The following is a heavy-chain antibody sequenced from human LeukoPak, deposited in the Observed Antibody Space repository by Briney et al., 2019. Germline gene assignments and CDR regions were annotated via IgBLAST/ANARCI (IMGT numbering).Heavy chain of an antibody. D-gene: IGHD3-3*01. CDR1: GYSFTSYW. CDR2: IYPGDSDT. V-gene: IGHV5-51*01. J-gene: IGHJ6*02. Sequence: GGSLRLSCAASGYSFTSYWIGWVRQMPGKGLEWMGIIYPGDSDTRYSPSFQGQVTISADKSISTAYLQWSSLKASDTAMYYCARHMDYDFWSGYPTSPSYYYGMDVWGQGTTVTVSS. CDR3: ARHMDYDFWSGYPTSPSYYYGMDV.